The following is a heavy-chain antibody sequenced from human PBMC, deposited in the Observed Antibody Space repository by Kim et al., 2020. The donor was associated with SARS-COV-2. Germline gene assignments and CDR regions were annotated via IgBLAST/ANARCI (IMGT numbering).Heavy chain of an antibody. J-gene: IGHJ3*02. V-gene: IGHV4-4*02. CDR2: IYHSGST. Sequence: SETLSLTCAVSGGSISSSNWWSWVRQPPGKGLEWIGEIYHSGSTNYNPSLKSRVTISVDKSKNQFSLKLSSVTAADTAVYYCATPGATRDYAFDIWGQGTMVTVSS. D-gene: IGHD5-12*01. CDR3: ATPGATRDYAFDI. CDR1: GGSISSSNW.